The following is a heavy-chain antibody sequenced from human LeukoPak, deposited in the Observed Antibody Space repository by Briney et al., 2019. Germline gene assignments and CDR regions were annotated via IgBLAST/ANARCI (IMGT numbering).Heavy chain of an antibody. V-gene: IGHV4-4*07. J-gene: IGHJ4*02. CDR3: ARDKGGSPNY. CDR2: IHTSGST. Sequence: SETLSLTCTVSGGSISSYYWSWIRQPAGKELEWIGRIHTSGSTNYDPSLKSRVTMSVDTSKNHFSLKLSSVTAADTAVYYCARDKGGSPNYWGQGTLVTVSS. CDR1: GGSISSYY. D-gene: IGHD1-26*01.